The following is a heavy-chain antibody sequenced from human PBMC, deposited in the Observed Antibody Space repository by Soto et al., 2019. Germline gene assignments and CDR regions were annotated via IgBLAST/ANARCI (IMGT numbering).Heavy chain of an antibody. V-gene: IGHV3-9*01. CDR2: ISWNSDSI. D-gene: IGHD2-2*01. CDR3: AKGQYPLGYLDY. CDR1: GFTFGDYA. Sequence: GGSLRLSCAASGFTFGDYAMHWVRQAPGKGLEWVSGISWNSDSIGYVDSVQGRFTISRDNAKDSLYLQLNSLRPEDTALYYCAKGQYPLGYLDYWGQGTLVTVSS. J-gene: IGHJ4*02.